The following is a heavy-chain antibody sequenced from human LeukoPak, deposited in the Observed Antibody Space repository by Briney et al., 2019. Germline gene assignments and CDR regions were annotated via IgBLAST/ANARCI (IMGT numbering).Heavy chain of an antibody. CDR2: VNYRGST. D-gene: IGHD3-3*01. CDR3: ARLFWSGYYTDYSYYMDV. J-gene: IGHJ6*03. Sequence: SETLSLTCTVSGGSISSYYWSWIRQPPGKGLEWIGYVNYRGSTNYNPSLKSRVTMSVDMSENHFSLKLSSVTAADTAVYYCARLFWSGYYTDYSYYMDVWGKGTTVTVSS. CDR1: GGSISSYY. V-gene: IGHV4-59*01.